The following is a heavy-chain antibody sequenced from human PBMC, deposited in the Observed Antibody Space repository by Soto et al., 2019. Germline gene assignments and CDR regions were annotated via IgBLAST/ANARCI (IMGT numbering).Heavy chain of an antibody. CDR3: AKRFQRFIVATLFDY. J-gene: IGHJ4*02. Sequence: GGSLRLSCAASGFTFSSYAMSWVRQAPGKGLEWVSAISGSGGSTYYADSVKGRFTISRDNSKNTLYLQMNSLRAEDTAVYYCAKRFQRFIVATLFDYWGQRXLATVYS. V-gene: IGHV3-23*01. CDR1: GFTFSSYA. CDR2: ISGSGGST. D-gene: IGHD5-12*01.